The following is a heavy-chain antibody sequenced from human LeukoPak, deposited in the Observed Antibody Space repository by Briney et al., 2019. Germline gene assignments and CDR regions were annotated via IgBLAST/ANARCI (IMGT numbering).Heavy chain of an antibody. CDR1: GFTFSSYS. Sequence: GGSLRLSCAASGFTFSSYSMNWVRQAPGKGLEWVSYISSTSSTIYYADSVKGRFTISRNNAKNSLYLQMSSLRDDDTALYYCARANGMDVWGQGTTVTVSS. V-gene: IGHV3-48*02. CDR3: ARANGMDV. CDR2: ISSTSSTI. J-gene: IGHJ6*02.